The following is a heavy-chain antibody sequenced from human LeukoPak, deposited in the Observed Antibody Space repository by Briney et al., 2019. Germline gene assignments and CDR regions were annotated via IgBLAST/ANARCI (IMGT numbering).Heavy chain of an antibody. J-gene: IGHJ4*02. CDR2: ISAYNGDT. CDR3: ARAGYYDSSGYCHFDY. D-gene: IGHD3-22*01. CDR1: GYTFFNYG. Sequence: ASVKVSCKASGYTFFNYGISWVRQAPGQGLEWMGWISAYNGDTKYAQKLQGRVTMTTDTSTRTAYMELRSLRSDDTAVYFCARAGYYDSSGYCHFDYWGQGTLVTVSS. V-gene: IGHV1-18*01.